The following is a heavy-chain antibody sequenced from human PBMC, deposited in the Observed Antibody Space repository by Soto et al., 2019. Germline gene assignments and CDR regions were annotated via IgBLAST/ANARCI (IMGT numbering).Heavy chain of an antibody. CDR3: ARGVPMIVEAQRDAPDKYYFDS. V-gene: IGHV4-34*01. J-gene: IGHJ4*02. CDR1: GGSFSGYY. D-gene: IGHD3-22*01. CDR2: INHSGST. Sequence: SDSLSLTCAVCGGSFSGYYWSWFRQPPGKGLEWIGEINHSGSTNSNPSLKSRVTISVDTSKNQFSLKLNSVTAADRAVYHCARGVPMIVEAQRDAPDKYYFDSWGQGTQVTVSS.